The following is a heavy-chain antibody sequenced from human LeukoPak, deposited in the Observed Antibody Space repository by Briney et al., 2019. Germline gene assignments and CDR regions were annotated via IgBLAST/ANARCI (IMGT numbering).Heavy chain of an antibody. CDR3: ARVGVYDSSRRQFDY. D-gene: IGHD3-22*01. Sequence: SETLSLTCTVSGGSISSGGYYWSWIRQHPGKGLEWIGYIYYSGSTYYNPSLKSRVTISVDTSKNQFSLKLSSVTAADTAVYYCARVGVYDSSRRQFDYWGQGTLVTVSS. J-gene: IGHJ4*02. CDR2: IYYSGST. CDR1: GGSISSGGYY. V-gene: IGHV4-31*03.